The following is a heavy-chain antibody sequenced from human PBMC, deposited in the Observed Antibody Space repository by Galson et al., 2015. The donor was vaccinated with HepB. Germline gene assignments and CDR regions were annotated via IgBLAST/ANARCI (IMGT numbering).Heavy chain of an antibody. D-gene: IGHD1-14*01. CDR1: GFTFSSHA. CDR3: SRRTLDY. J-gene: IGHJ4*02. CDR2: ISGSDDRK. Sequence: SLRLSCAASGFTFSSHAMTWVRQAPGKGLEWVSSISGSDDRKHYADSVKGQFTISRDNSKNTLYLQMNSLRAEDTAVYYCSRRTLDYWGQGTLVTVSS. V-gene: IGHV3-23*01.